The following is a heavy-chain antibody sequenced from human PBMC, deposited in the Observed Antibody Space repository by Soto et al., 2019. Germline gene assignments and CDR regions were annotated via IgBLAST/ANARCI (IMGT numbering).Heavy chain of an antibody. Sequence: QVQLVQSGAEVKKPGSSVKVSCKASGGTFSSYAISWVRQAPGQGLEWMGGIMPIFGTANYAQKFQGRVTITADKSTSTAYMELSSLRSEDTAVYYCARDYYDSSGLLGDFDYWGQGTLVTVSS. V-gene: IGHV1-69*06. CDR2: IMPIFGTA. CDR1: GGTFSSYA. D-gene: IGHD3-22*01. J-gene: IGHJ4*02. CDR3: ARDYYDSSGLLGDFDY.